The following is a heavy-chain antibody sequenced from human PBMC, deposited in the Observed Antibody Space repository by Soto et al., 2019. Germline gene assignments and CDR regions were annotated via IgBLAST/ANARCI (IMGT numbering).Heavy chain of an antibody. CDR1: GYTFTSYG. J-gene: IGHJ5*02. Sequence: ASVKVSCKASGYTFTSYGISCVRQAPGQGLEWMGWISAYNGNTNYAQKLQGRVTMTTDTSTSTAYMELRSLRSDDTAVYYCARVLSRDYDFWSGNNWFDPWGQGTLVTVSS. CDR2: ISAYNGNT. V-gene: IGHV1-18*01. D-gene: IGHD3-3*01. CDR3: ARVLSRDYDFWSGNNWFDP.